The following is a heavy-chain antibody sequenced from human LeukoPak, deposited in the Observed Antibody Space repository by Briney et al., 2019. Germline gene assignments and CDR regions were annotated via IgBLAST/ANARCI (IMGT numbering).Heavy chain of an antibody. J-gene: IGHJ4*02. CDR1: GGSIGSNY. CDR2: IYYTGAT. CDR3: AKYGNSGWVIDN. V-gene: IGHV4-59*08. D-gene: IGHD6-19*01. Sequence: SATLSLTCTVSGGSIGSNYWTWIRQPPGKGLEYIGYIYYTGATNYNPSLKSRVTISVDTSKNQFSLKMTSVTAADTAVYFCAKYGNSGWVIDNWGQGTLVTVSS.